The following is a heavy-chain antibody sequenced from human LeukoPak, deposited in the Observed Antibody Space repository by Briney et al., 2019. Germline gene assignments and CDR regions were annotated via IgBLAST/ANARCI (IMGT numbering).Heavy chain of an antibody. CDR3: ARGGGATGTHFDY. CDR1: GYRFTGYY. CDR2: INPTSGAT. V-gene: IGHV1-2*02. D-gene: IGHD1-26*01. Sequence: ASVKVSCKASGYRFTGYYMHWVRQAPGQGPEWMGWINPTSGATRYAQKFQDRVTMTRNTSIATDYMELTRLTSDDTAVYYCARGGGATGTHFDYWGQGTLVTVSS. J-gene: IGHJ4*02.